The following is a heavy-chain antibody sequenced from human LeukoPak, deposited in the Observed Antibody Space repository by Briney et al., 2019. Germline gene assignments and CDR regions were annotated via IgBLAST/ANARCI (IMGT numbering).Heavy chain of an antibody. CDR3: AKDIYDSSGQGY. J-gene: IGHJ4*02. V-gene: IGHV3-30*02. CDR2: IRYDGSNK. Sequence: GGSLRLSCAASGFTFSSYGMHWVRQAPGKGPEWVAFIRYDGSNKYYADSVKGRFTISRDNSKNTLHLQMNSLRAEDTAVYYCAKDIYDSSGQGYWGQGTLVTVSS. D-gene: IGHD3-22*01. CDR1: GFTFSSYG.